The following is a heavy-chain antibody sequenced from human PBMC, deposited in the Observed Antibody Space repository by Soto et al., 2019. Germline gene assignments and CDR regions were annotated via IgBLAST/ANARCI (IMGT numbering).Heavy chain of an antibody. V-gene: IGHV1-69*02. CDR3: SPLSHCSGGSCYAPTDY. CDR1: GGTFSSYT. D-gene: IGHD2-15*01. Sequence: QVQLVQSGAEVKKPGSSVKVSCKASGGTFSSYTISWVRQAPGQGLEWMGRIIPILGIANYAQKFQGRVTITADKSTRTAYMELSSMRSEYTAVYYCSPLSHCSGGSCYAPTDYWGQGTLVAVSS. CDR2: IIPILGIA. J-gene: IGHJ4*02.